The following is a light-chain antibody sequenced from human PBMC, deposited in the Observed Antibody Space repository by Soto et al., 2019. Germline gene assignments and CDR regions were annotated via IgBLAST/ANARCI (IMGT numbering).Light chain of an antibody. CDR2: GAS. Sequence: EMVLTQSPGTLSLSPGERATLSCRASQSVSSSYSAWYQQQPGQAPRLLIYGASSRATGSPDRFSGSGSGTDFTLNISRLESEDFAVYYCQQYGSSLWTFGQGTKVDIK. V-gene: IGKV3-20*01. J-gene: IGKJ1*01. CDR3: QQYGSSLWT. CDR1: QSVSSSY.